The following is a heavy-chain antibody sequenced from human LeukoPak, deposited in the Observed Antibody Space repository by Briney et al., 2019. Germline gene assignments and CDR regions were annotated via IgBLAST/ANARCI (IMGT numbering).Heavy chain of an antibody. CDR2: IDPSDSYT. CDR3: ARLDTAMVTSIDY. D-gene: IGHD5-18*01. V-gene: IGHV5-10-1*01. J-gene: IGHJ4*02. Sequence: GESLKISCKGSGYSFTSYWISWVRQMPGKGLEWMGRIDPSDSYTNYSPSFQGHVTTSADKSISTAYLQWSSLKASDTAMYYCARLDTAMVTSIDYWGQGTLVTVSS. CDR1: GYSFTSYW.